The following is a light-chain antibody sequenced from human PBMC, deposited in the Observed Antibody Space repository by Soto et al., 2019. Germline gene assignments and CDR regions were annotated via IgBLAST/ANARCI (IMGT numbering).Light chain of an antibody. J-gene: IGLJ1*01. V-gene: IGLV2-14*01. CDR3: YSYTTSSTYV. Sequence: QSVLTQPASVSGSPGQSITISCSGTSSDVGGYNYVSWYPQHPGKAPQVMIYDVSNRPSGVSNRFSGSKSGNTASPTISGLQAEYEADYYCYSYTTSSTYVFGTVTKVTVL. CDR1: SSDVGGYNY. CDR2: DVS.